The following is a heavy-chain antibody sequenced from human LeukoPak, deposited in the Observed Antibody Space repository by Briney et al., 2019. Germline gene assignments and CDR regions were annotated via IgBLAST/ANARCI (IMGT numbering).Heavy chain of an antibody. D-gene: IGHD6-13*01. V-gene: IGHV4-39*07. CDR1: GGSISSSSYY. CDR3: ARENSSSPFDY. CDR2: IYYSGST. Sequence: PSETLSLTCTVSGGSISSSSYYWGWIRQPPGKGLEWIGSIYYSGSTYYNPSLKSRVAISVDTSKNQFSLKLRSVTAADTAVYYCARENSSSPFDYWGQGTLVTVSS. J-gene: IGHJ4*02.